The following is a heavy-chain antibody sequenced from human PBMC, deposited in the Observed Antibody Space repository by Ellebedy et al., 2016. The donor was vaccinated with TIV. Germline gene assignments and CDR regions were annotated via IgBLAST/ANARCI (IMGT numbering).Heavy chain of an antibody. CDR3: ARAITTVTTRVPYYYYYGMDV. CDR1: GGSFSGYY. J-gene: IGHJ6*02. Sequence: SETLSLTCAVYGGSFSGYYWSWIRQPPGKGLEWIGEINHSGSTNYSPSLKSRVTISVDTSKNQFSLKLSSVTAADTAVYYCARAITTVTTRVPYYYYYGMDVWGQGTTVTVSS. V-gene: IGHV4-34*01. D-gene: IGHD4-17*01. CDR2: INHSGST.